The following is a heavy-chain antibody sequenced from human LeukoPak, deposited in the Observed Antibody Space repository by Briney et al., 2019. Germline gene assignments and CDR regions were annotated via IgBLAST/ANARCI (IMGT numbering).Heavy chain of an antibody. CDR2: INHSGST. D-gene: IGHD2-2*01. J-gene: IGHJ5*02. CDR1: GGSFSGYY. Sequence: SETLSLTCAVYGGSFSGYYWSWIRQPPGKGLEWIGEINHSGSTNYNPSLKSRVTISVDTSKNQFSLKLSSVTAADTAVYYCARDHLSKIVVVPAATRWFDPWGQGTLVTVSS. CDR3: ARDHLSKIVVVPAATRWFDP. V-gene: IGHV4-34*01.